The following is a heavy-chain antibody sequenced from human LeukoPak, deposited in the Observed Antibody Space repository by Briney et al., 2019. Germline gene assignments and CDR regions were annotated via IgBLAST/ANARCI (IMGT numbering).Heavy chain of an antibody. D-gene: IGHD3-3*01. Sequence: GASVTVSCKVSGYTLTELSMHWVRQAPGKGLEWMGGFDPEDGETIYAQKFQGRVTMTEDTSTDTAYMELSSLRSKDTAVYYCATRSHTIFGVVIPNDAFDIWGQGTMVTVSS. J-gene: IGHJ3*02. CDR2: FDPEDGET. CDR3: ATRSHTIFGVVIPNDAFDI. V-gene: IGHV1-24*01. CDR1: GYTLTELS.